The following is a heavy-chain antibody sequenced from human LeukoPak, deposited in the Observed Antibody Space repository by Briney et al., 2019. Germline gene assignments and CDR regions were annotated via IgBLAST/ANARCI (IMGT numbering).Heavy chain of an antibody. J-gene: IGHJ4*02. CDR3: ARTRGYYFDY. Sequence: ASVKVSCKASGYSFTNYYMHWVRQAPGQGLEWMGMINPSGGSTTYAQKFQGRVTMTRDMSTSTVYMELSSLTSEDTAVYYCARTRGYYFDYWGQGTLVTVSS. CDR1: GYSFTNYY. V-gene: IGHV1-46*01. CDR2: INPSGGST.